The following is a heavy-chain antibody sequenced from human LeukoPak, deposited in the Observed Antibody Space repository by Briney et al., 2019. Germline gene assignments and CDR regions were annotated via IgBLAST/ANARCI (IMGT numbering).Heavy chain of an antibody. D-gene: IGHD6-25*01. J-gene: IGHJ4*02. CDR2: INPNSGDT. V-gene: IGHV1-2*02. CDR1: GYTFTGYY. Sequence: ASVKVSCKASGYTFTGYYMHWVRQAPGQGLDWMGWINPNSGDTNYAQKFQGRVTMTSDTFISTVYMELSRLTSDDTAVYHCARVADGYYFDYWGQGTLVTVSS. CDR3: ARVADGYYFDY.